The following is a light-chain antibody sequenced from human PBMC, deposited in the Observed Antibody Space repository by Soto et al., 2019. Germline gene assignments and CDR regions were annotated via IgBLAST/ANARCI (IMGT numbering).Light chain of an antibody. CDR1: SSDVGAYNY. CDR2: EVN. Sequence: QSALTQPPSASGSPGQSVTISCTGTSSDVGAYNYVSWYQHHPGKAPKLMVYEVNKRPSGVPDRFSGSKSGNTASLTVSGLQPEDEADYYCTSNACTSNFPYIFGTGTKLTVL. CDR3: TSNACTSNFPYI. J-gene: IGLJ1*01. V-gene: IGLV2-8*01.